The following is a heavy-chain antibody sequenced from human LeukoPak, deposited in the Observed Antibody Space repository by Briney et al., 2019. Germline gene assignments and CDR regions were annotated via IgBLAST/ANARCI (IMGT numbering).Heavy chain of an antibody. CDR2: ISGSGDYT. D-gene: IGHD6-19*01. CDR3: AIVTVGSSGWYLGY. V-gene: IGHV3-23*01. CDR1: GFTFSSYA. J-gene: IGHJ4*02. Sequence: GGSLRLSCAASGFTFSSYAMTWVRQAPGKGLEWVSAISGSGDYTYYADSVKGRFTISRDNSKNTLYLQMNSLRAEDTAVHYCAIVTVGSSGWYLGYWGQGTLVTVSS.